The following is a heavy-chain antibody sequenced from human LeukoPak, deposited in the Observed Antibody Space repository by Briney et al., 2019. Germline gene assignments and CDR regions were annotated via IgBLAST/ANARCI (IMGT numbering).Heavy chain of an antibody. V-gene: IGHV3-74*01. CDR3: ARVRSYAPSDY. D-gene: IGHD1-26*01. J-gene: IGHJ4*02. CDR2: INADGSST. CDR1: GITPTISL. Sequence: GGALRHSCAPPGITPTISLMQWVRQAPGKGLVWVSHINADGSSTTYADSVKSRFTISRENDKNTLYLPMNSLRVEDTAVYYCARVRSYAPSDYWGQGTLVTVSS.